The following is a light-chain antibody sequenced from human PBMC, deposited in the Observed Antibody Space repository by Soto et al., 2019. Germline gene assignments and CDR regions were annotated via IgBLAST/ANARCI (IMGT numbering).Light chain of an antibody. CDR3: QCYDSSLSGYV. V-gene: IGLV1-40*01. CDR2: GNS. CDR1: SSNIGAGYD. J-gene: IGLJ1*01. Sequence: QSVLTQPPSVSGAQGQRVTISCTGSSSNIGAGYDVHWYQQLPGTAPKLLIYGNSNRPSGVPDRFSGSKSGTSASLAITGLQAEDEADYYCQCYDSSLSGYVFGTGTKVTVL.